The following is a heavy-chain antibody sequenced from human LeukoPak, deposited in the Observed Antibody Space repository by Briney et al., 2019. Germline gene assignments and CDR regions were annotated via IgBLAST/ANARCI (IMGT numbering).Heavy chain of an antibody. D-gene: IGHD3-3*02. CDR1: GFTFSSYA. J-gene: IGHJ4*02. Sequence: PGGSLRLSCAASGFTFSSYAMSWVRQAPGKGLEWVSAISGSGGSTYYADSVKGRFTISRDNSKNTLYLQMNSLRAEDTAVYYCAKSSIFGVVIRPGYFDYWGQGTLVTVSS. CDR3: AKSSIFGVVIRPGYFDY. CDR2: ISGSGGST. V-gene: IGHV3-23*01.